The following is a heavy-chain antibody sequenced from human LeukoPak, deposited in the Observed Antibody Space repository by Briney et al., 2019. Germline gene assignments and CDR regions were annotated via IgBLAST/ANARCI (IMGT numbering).Heavy chain of an antibody. V-gene: IGHV3-21*01. CDR2: ISSSSSYI. Sequence: PGGSLRLSCAASGFTFSSYSMNWVRQAPGKGLEWVSSISSSSSYIYYADSVKGRFTISRDNAKNSLYLQMNSLRAEDTAVYYCASGAYCSSTSCYFHGMDVWGQGTTVTVSS. J-gene: IGHJ6*02. D-gene: IGHD2-2*01. CDR1: GFTFSSYS. CDR3: ASGAYCSSTSCYFHGMDV.